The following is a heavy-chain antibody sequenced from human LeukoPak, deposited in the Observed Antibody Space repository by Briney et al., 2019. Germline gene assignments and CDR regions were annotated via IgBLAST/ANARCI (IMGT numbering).Heavy chain of an antibody. D-gene: IGHD6-13*01. J-gene: IGHJ3*02. CDR1: GFTFSSYS. V-gene: IGHV3-48*01. Sequence: GGSLRLSCAASGFTFSSYSMNWVRQAPGKGLEWVSYISSSSSTIYYADSVKGRFTISRDNAKNSLYLQMNSLRAEDTAVYYCARGGSWYSQGGAFDIWGQGTMVTVSS. CDR2: ISSSSSTI. CDR3: ARGGSWYSQGGAFDI.